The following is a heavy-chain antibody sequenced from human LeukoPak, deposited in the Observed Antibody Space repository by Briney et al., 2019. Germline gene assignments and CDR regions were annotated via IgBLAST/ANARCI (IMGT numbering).Heavy chain of an antibody. CDR2: ISGSGGST. J-gene: IGHJ4*02. CDR1: GFTFSSYG. Sequence: GGSLRLSCAASGFTFSSYGMSWVRQAPGKGLEWVSGISGSGGSTNYADSVKGRFTISRDNSKNTLYLQMNSLRAEDTAVYYCARDRRGYSYGTDYYFDYWGQGTLVTISS. CDR3: ARDRRGYSYGTDYYFDY. D-gene: IGHD5-18*01. V-gene: IGHV3-23*01.